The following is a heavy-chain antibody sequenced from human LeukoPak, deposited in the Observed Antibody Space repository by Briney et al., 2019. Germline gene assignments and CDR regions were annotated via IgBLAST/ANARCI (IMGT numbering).Heavy chain of an antibody. V-gene: IGHV3-30-3*01. J-gene: IGHJ6*02. CDR3: ARDVVVAVYYYYGMDV. CDR1: RFTFNNYA. Sequence: GGSLRLSCAASRFTFNNYAMHWVRQAPGKGLEWVAVISYDGSNKYYADSVKGRFTISRDNSKNTLYLQMNSLRAEDTAVYYCARDVVVAVYYYYGMDVWGQGTTVTVSS. D-gene: IGHD2-21*01. CDR2: ISYDGSNK.